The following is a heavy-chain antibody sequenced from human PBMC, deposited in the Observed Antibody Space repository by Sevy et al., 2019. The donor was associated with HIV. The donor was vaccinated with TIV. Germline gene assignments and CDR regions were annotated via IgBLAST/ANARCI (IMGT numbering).Heavy chain of an antibody. V-gene: IGHV3-66*01. CDR1: GFTVNSNY. CDR3: ARGKSGYGYALNY. D-gene: IGHD5-18*01. CDR2: IHSDDTT. J-gene: IGHJ4*02. Sequence: GGSLRLSCAASGFTVNSNYMTWVRQAPGKGLEGVSVIHSDDTTYHADSVKDRFTISIDNFKNTLYLHMSSLRAEDMAVYYCARGKSGYGYALNYWGQGTLVTVSS.